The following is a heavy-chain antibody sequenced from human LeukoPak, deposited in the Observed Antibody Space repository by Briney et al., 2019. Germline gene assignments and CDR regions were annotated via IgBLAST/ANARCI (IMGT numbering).Heavy chain of an antibody. D-gene: IGHD2-15*01. CDR3: ARDGRYCSGGSCYGLFDY. CDR1: GYSISSGYY. J-gene: IGHJ4*02. V-gene: IGHV4-38-2*02. CDR2: IYHSGST. Sequence: PSETLSLTCAVSGYSISSGYYWGWIRQPPGKGLEWIGSIYHSGSTYYNPSLKSRVTISVDTSKNQFSLKLSSATAADTAVYYCARDGRYCSGGSCYGLFDYWGQGTLVTVSS.